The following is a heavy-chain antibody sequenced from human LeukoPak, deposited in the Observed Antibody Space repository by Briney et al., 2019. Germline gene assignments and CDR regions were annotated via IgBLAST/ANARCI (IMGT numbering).Heavy chain of an antibody. D-gene: IGHD6-13*01. Sequence: PSETLSLTCTVSGGSISSSSYYWGWIRQPPGKGLEWIGSIYYSGSTYYNPSLKSRVTISVDTSKNQFSLKLSSVTAADTAVYYCARVGGFLAAAATEYNWFDPWGQGTLVTVSS. J-gene: IGHJ5*02. CDR3: ARVGGFLAAAATEYNWFDP. CDR2: IYYSGST. V-gene: IGHV4-39*07. CDR1: GGSISSSSYY.